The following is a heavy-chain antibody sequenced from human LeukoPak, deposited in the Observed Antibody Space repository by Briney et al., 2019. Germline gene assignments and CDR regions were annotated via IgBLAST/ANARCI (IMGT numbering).Heavy chain of an antibody. CDR1: GFTFSSYW. V-gene: IGHV3-7*01. D-gene: IGHD5-18*01. CDR2: IKQDGSEK. J-gene: IGHJ4*02. CDR3: AREDTAMADHLFDY. Sequence: GGSLRLSCAASGFTFSSYWMSWVRQAPGKGLEWVANIKQDGSEKYYVDSVKGRFTISRDNAKNSLYLQMNSLRAEDTAVYYCAREDTAMADHLFDYWGQGTLVTVSS.